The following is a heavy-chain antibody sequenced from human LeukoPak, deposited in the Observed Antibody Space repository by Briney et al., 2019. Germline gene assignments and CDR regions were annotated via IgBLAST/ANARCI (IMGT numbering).Heavy chain of an antibody. J-gene: IGHJ4*02. Sequence: GGSLRLSCAASGFTFSSYAMHWVRQAPGKGLEGVAVISYDGSNKYYADSVKGRFTISRDNSKNTLYLQMNSLRAEDTAVYYCAKGYCSSTSCYSLDYWGQGTLVTVSS. CDR1: GFTFSSYA. V-gene: IGHV3-30-3*01. CDR2: ISYDGSNK. CDR3: AKGYCSSTSCYSLDY. D-gene: IGHD2-2*02.